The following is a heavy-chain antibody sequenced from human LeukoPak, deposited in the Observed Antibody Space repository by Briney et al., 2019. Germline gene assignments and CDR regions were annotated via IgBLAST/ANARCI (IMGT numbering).Heavy chain of an antibody. D-gene: IGHD2-2*03. J-gene: IGHJ3*02. CDR3: ARGGYCSSTSCPGGAFDI. CDR1: GFTFSSYA. CDR2: ISYDGSNK. Sequence: PGGSLRLSCAASGFTFSSYAMHWVRQAPGKGLEWVAVISYDGSNKYYADSVKGRFTISRDNSKNTLYLQMNSLRAEDTAVYYCARGGYCSSTSCPGGAFDIWGQGTMVTVSS. V-gene: IGHV3-30-3*01.